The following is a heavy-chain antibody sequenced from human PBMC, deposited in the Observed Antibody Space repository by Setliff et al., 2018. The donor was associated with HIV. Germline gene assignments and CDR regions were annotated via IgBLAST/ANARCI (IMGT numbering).Heavy chain of an antibody. J-gene: IGHJ4*02. CDR1: GDPISXGXXY. CDR2: MYYSGTT. Sequence: SETLSLTCTVSGDPISXGXXYWGWIRQPPGKGLEWIGSMYYSGTTYYNPSLKSRVTISVDTSKTQFSLQLNSVAAADPAVYYCGRAPDYWGQGTLVTVSS. CDR3: GRAPDY. V-gene: IGHV4-39*01.